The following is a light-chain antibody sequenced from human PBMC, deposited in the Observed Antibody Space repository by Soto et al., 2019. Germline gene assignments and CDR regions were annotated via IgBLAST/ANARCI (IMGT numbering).Light chain of an antibody. Sequence: QSVLTQPPSVSAAPGQRVTISCSGSTSNIGDNYVSWYQHLPGPAPKLVVYDNDSRPSEIPGRFSGSKSGTSATLAITGLQTGDEADSDCGTWDDSLVSYVFGAGTKLT. V-gene: IGLV1-51*01. CDR1: TSNIGDNY. CDR2: DND. J-gene: IGLJ1*01. CDR3: GTWDDSLVSYV.